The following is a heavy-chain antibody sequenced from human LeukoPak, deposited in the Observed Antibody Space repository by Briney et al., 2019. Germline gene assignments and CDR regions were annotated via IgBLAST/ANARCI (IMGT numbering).Heavy chain of an antibody. Sequence: GGSLRLSCAASGFTFSTYGMHWVRQAPGKGLEWVAYIQYDRSNQQYAGSVKGRFSISRDNSKNTLYLQMNSLRAEDTAVYYCARPRGHIVVVTAVPFDYWGQGTLVTVSS. V-gene: IGHV3-30*19. CDR1: GFTFSTYG. J-gene: IGHJ4*02. CDR2: IQYDRSNQ. D-gene: IGHD2-21*02. CDR3: ARPRGHIVVVTAVPFDY.